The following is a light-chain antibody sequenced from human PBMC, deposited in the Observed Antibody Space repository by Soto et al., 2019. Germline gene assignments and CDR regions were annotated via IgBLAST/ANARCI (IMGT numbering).Light chain of an antibody. J-gene: IGKJ1*01. CDR1: QSVSSNF. Sequence: ELVLTPSPATLTVSPGERATVSCRASQSVSSNFLAWYQQKPGQAPRLLIYGASNRATGIPDRFSGSGSGTDFTLTISRLEPEDFAVYYCQQYGSSPRTFGQGTKVDIK. CDR3: QQYGSSPRT. CDR2: GAS. V-gene: IGKV3-20*01.